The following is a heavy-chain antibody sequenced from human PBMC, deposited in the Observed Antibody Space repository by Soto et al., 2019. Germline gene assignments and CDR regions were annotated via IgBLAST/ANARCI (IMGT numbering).Heavy chain of an antibody. V-gene: IGHV4-30-4*01. CDR2: IYYSGST. Sequence: QVQLQESGPGLVKPSQTLPLTCTVSGGSISSGDYYWSWIRQPPGKGLEWIGYIYYSGSTYYNPSLKSRVTISVDTSKNQFSLKLSSVTAADTAVYYCARESDYGDYGGWFDPWGQGTLVTVSS. J-gene: IGHJ5*02. D-gene: IGHD4-17*01. CDR1: GGSISSGDYY. CDR3: ARESDYGDYGGWFDP.